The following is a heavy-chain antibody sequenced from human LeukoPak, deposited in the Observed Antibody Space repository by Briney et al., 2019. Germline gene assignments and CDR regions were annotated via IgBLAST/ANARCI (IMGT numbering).Heavy chain of an antibody. CDR1: GYTFTSYY. D-gene: IGHD5/OR15-5a*01. J-gene: IGHJ3*02. CDR2: INPSGGST. V-gene: IGHV1-46*01. Sequence: ASVKISCKASGYTFTSYYMHWVRQAPGQGLEWMGIINPSGGSTSYAQKFQGRVTMTRDTSTSTVYMELSSLRSEDTAVYYCARKSVGRAFDIWGQGTMVTVSS. CDR3: ARKSVGRAFDI.